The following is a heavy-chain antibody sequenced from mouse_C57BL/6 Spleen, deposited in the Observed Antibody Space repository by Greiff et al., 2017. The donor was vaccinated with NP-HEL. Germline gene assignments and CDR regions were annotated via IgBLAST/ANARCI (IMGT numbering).Heavy chain of an antibody. V-gene: IGHV1-78*01. D-gene: IGHD1-1*01. CDR2: IYPRDGST. CDR3: ALDYGSSPFAY. J-gene: IGHJ3*01. Sequence: QVQLQQSDAELVRPGASVKISCKVSGYTFTDHTIHWMKQRPEQGLEWIGYIYPRDGSTKYNEKFKGKATLPADKSSSTAYMQLNSLTSGDSAVYFCALDYGSSPFAYWGQGTLVTVSA. CDR1: GYTFTDHT.